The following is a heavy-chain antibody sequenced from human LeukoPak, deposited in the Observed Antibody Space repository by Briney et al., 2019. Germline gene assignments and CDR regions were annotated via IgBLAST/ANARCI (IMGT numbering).Heavy chain of an antibody. D-gene: IGHD1-14*01. CDR2: VYYSGST. Sequence: LSETLSLTCTVSGGSISSYYWSWIRQPPGKGLEWIGYVYYSGSTNYNPSLKSRVTISADTSKNQFSLRLSSVTAADTAVYYCARGLNNRKSGRRFDVFEIWGQGTMVTVSS. J-gene: IGHJ3*02. V-gene: IGHV4-59*01. CDR1: GGSISSYY. CDR3: ARGLNNRKSGRRFDVFEI.